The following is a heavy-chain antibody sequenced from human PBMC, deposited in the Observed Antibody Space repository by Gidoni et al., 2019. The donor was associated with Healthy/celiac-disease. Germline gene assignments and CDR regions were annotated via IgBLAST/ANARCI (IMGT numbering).Heavy chain of an antibody. J-gene: IGHJ4*02. CDR3: AGQIYCSSTSCQPY. Sequence: QLQLQESGPGLVTPSETLSLTCTVSGGSISSSSYYWGWIRQPPGKGLEWIGSIYYSGSTYYNPSLKSRVTISVDTSKNQFSLKLSSVTAADTAVYYCAGQIYCSSTSCQPYWGQGTLVTVSS. D-gene: IGHD2-2*01. V-gene: IGHV4-39*01. CDR1: GGSISSSSYY. CDR2: IYYSGST.